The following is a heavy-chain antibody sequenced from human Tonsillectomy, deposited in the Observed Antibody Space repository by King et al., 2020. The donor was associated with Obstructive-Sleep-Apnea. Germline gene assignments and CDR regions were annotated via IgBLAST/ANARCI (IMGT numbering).Heavy chain of an antibody. CDR1: GFTFSSYS. V-gene: IGHV3-30*02. CDR2: IRYDASNK. CDR3: AKDSADYVGGTLDY. J-gene: IGHJ4*02. D-gene: IGHD4-23*01. Sequence: VQLVESGGGVVQPGRSLRLSCAASGFTFSSYSIHWVRQAPVTGLAWGAFIRYDASNKYYADSVKGRFTISRDNSKNTLYLQMNSLRAEDTAVYYCAKDSADYVGGTLDYWGQGTLVTVSS.